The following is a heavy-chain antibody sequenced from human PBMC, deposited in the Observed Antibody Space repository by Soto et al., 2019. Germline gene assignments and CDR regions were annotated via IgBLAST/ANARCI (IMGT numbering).Heavy chain of an antibody. CDR3: ARIVPAAIYAVDYGMDV. J-gene: IGHJ6*02. CDR1: GGSFIGYY. CDR2: INHSGST. Sequence: SETLSLTCAVYGGSFIGYYCSCIRHPPLKGLEWIGEINHSGSTNYNPSLKSRVTISVDTSKNQFSLKLSSVTAADTAVYYCARIVPAAIYAVDYGMDVWGQGTTVTVSS. V-gene: IGHV4-34*01. D-gene: IGHD2-2*02.